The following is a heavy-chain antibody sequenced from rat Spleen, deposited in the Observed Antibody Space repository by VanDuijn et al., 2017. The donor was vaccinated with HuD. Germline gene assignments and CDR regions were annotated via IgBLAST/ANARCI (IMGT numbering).Heavy chain of an antibody. J-gene: IGHJ2*01. CDR2: ISYEGSTT. Sequence: EVQLVETGGGLVQPGRSLKLSCVASGFTFSNSGMAWVRQAPKKGLEWVASISYEGSTTHYGDSVKGRFTISRDNAKSTLYLQMNSLRSEDTATYYCTRDDVLPGYNYFDYWGQGVMVTVSS. CDR1: GFTFSNSG. CDR3: TRDDVLPGYNYFDY. V-gene: IGHV5-22*01. D-gene: IGHD1-4*01.